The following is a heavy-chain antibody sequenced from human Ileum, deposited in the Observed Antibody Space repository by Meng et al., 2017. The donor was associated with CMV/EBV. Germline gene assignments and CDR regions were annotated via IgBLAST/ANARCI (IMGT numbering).Heavy chain of an antibody. CDR1: GYTFSKSY. V-gene: IGHV1-46*01. J-gene: IGHJ4*01. CDR3: ASQAATHTYFDF. Sequence: CKASGYTFSKSYIYWVRQAPGQGPEWMGIINPTGDSTTLAQKFQGRVTVTRDTSTNTGYMELSSLRSDDTAVYYCASQAATHTYFDFWGHGTLVTVSS. D-gene: IGHD6-13*01. CDR2: INPTGDST.